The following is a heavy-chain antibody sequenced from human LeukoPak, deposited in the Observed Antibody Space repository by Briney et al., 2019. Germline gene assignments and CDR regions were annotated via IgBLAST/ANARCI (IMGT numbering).Heavy chain of an antibody. CDR2: ISSSSSYI. V-gene: IGHV3-21*01. D-gene: IGHD1-26*01. J-gene: IGHJ4*02. CDR1: GFTFSSYA. Sequence: PGRSLRLSCAASGFTFSSYAMHWVRQAPGKGLEWVSSISSSSSYIYYADSVKGRFTISRDNAKNSLYLQMNSLRAEDTAVYYCARESEPQVGATPSYYFDYWGQGTLVTVSS. CDR3: ARESEPQVGATPSYYFDY.